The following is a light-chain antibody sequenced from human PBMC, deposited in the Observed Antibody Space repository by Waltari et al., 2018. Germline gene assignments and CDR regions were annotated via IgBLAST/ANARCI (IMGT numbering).Light chain of an antibody. J-gene: IGLJ2*01. Sequence: QSVLTQPPSVSAAPGQKVTISCSGSSSNIGNDYVSWYQQLPGTAPKLFIYEKNMRPTGIPDLFSGSKSGTSSTLGITGLQTGDEADYYCGTWDTSLSALIFGGGTK. CDR3: GTWDTSLSALI. CDR1: SSNIGNDY. CDR2: EKN. V-gene: IGLV1-51*02.